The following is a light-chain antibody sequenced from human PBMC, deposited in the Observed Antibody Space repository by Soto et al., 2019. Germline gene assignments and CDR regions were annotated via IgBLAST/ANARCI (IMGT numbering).Light chain of an antibody. CDR1: QSVSSSD. CDR2: GAS. CDR3: QHYDNSPMYT. Sequence: TXSLSPGERATLSCRASQSVSSSDLAWYQQKPGQAPRLLIYGASSRATGIPDRFSGSGSGTDFTLTISRLEPEDFAVYYCQHYDNSPMYTFGQGTKLDIK. J-gene: IGKJ2*01. V-gene: IGKV3-20*01.